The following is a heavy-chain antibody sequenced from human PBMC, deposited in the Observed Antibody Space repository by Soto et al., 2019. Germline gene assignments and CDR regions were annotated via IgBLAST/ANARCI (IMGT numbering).Heavy chain of an antibody. Sequence: QVQLVQSGAEVKKPGASVKVSCKASGYTFTSYSMHWVRQAPGQWLEWMVIINPSGGSTSYAQKFQGRVPMTRDTSTSTVYRELSILRSEATAVYYWSRGGLVDSGFDYWGQGTLVTVSS. J-gene: IGHJ4*02. V-gene: IGHV1-46*01. CDR3: SRGGLVDSGFDY. D-gene: IGHD1-26*01. CDR1: GYTFTSYS. CDR2: INPSGGST.